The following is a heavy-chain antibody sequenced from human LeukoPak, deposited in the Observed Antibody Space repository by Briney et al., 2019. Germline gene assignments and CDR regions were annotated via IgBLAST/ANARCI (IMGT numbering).Heavy chain of an antibody. CDR2: INAGNGNT. V-gene: IGHV1-3*01. Sequence: GASVKVSCKASGYTFTSYAMHWVRQAPGQRLEWMGWINAGNGNTKYSRKFQGRVTITRDTSASTAYMELSSLRSEDTAVYYCARGSIAARGYFDYWGQGTLVTVSS. J-gene: IGHJ4*02. CDR3: ARGSIAARGYFDY. D-gene: IGHD6-6*01. CDR1: GYTFTSYA.